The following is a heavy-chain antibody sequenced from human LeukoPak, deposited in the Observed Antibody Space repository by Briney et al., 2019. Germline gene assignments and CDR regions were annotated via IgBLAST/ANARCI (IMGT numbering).Heavy chain of an antibody. D-gene: IGHD6-19*01. V-gene: IGHV3-30*02. J-gene: IGHJ4*02. CDR1: GFTFSGFG. CDR3: AKSIPTIAVAVSTRQ. CDR2: IRYDGSNK. Sequence: GGSLRLSCAASGFTFSGFGMHWVRQAPGKGLEWVAFIRYDGSNKYYADSVKGRFTVSRDNANSTLYLQMYSLRAEDSAVYYCAKSIPTIAVAVSTRQWGQGTLVTVSS.